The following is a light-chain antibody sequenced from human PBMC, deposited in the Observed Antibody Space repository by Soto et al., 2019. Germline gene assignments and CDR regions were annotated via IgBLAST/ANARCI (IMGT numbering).Light chain of an antibody. V-gene: IGKV3-20*01. Sequence: EIVLTQSPGTLSLSPGERATLSCRASQSVSSSYLAWYQQKPGQAPRLLIYGASSRDTGIPDRFSGSGSGTGFTLTISRLEPEDFAVYYCQQYGSSPQTFGQGTKLEIK. J-gene: IGKJ2*01. CDR1: QSVSSSY. CDR2: GAS. CDR3: QQYGSSPQT.